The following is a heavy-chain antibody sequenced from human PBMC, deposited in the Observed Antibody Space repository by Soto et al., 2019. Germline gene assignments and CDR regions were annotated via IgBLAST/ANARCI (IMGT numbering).Heavy chain of an antibody. V-gene: IGHV1-18*01. CDR3: ARWDGIFGAGGVN. Sequence: QVQLVQSGAEVRKPGASVKVSCKASGYIFAHYGIGWVRQAPGQGLEWMGWINVYNGKTNYAQNFRGRVTRTTDTSTSTAYMDLRSLTSDDTGVYYCARWDGIFGAGGVNWGQGTLVTVSS. D-gene: IGHD3-16*01. J-gene: IGHJ4*02. CDR2: INVYNGKT. CDR1: GYIFAHYG.